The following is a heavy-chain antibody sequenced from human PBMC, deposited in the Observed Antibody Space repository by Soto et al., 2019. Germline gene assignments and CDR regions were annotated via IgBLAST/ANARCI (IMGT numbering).Heavy chain of an antibody. J-gene: IGHJ4*02. CDR3: ARAGHYTPGFAY. Sequence: QVQLQESGPGLVKPSGTLSLTCAVSGASISSSDWWSWVRQPPEKGLEWIGEVHLNGHTTYNPSLKSLLTISVDKSKHHFSLNLTSVTAADTAIYYCARAGHYTPGFAYWGQGTLVTVSS. CDR1: GASISSSDW. CDR2: VHLNGHT. V-gene: IGHV4-4*02. D-gene: IGHD3-3*01.